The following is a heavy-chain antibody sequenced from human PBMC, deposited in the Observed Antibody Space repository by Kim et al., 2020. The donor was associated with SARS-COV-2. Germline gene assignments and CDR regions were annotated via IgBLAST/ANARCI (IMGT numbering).Heavy chain of an antibody. CDR3: AKAKVVFEGSLWYYGMDV. CDR2: ISGSGGST. CDR1: GFTFSSYA. Sequence: GGSLRLSCAASGFTFSSYAMSWVRQAPGKGLEWVSAISGSGGSTYYADSVKGRFTISRDNSKNTLYLQMNSLRAEDTAVYYCAKAKVVFEGSLWYYGMDVWGQGTTVTVSS. D-gene: IGHD2-21*01. J-gene: IGHJ6*02. V-gene: IGHV3-23*01.